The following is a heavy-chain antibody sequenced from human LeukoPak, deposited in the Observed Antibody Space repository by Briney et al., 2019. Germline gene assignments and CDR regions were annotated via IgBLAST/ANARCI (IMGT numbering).Heavy chain of an antibody. Sequence: ASVKVSCKASGYKLTDDYMHWVRQAPGQGLEFMGWINPDSGFTNYAQKFMGRVTMTRDTSISTAYLEVRSLTSDDTAVYYCAPTAEAYTSWWKVWGQGTLVTVSS. D-gene: IGHD3-16*01. CDR3: APTAEAYTSWWKV. CDR1: GYKLTDDY. CDR2: INPDSGFT. V-gene: IGHV1-2*02. J-gene: IGHJ4*02.